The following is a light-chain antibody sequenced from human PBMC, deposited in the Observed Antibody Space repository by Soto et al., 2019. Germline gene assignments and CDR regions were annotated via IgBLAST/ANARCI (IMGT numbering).Light chain of an antibody. CDR2: LAS. V-gene: IGKV3-11*01. CDR3: HQRQSWPRT. Sequence: EIVLTQSPATLSSFPGDRVTLSCRASQAVNTRLAWYQHRPGQAPRLLIYLASNRAAGVPARFRGSGSGTDFTLTISDVEPEDFAVYYCHQRQSWPRTFGQVTTVDI. J-gene: IGKJ1*01. CDR1: QAVNTR.